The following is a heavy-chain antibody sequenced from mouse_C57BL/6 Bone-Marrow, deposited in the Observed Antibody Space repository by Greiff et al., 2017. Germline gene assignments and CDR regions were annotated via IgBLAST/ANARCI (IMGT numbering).Heavy chain of an antibody. CDR1: GFTFSDYG. J-gene: IGHJ3*01. Sequence: EVKLMESGGGLVKPGGSLKLSCAASGFTFSDYGMHWVRQAPEKGLEWVAYISSGSSTIYYADTVKGRFTISRDNAKNTLFLQMTSLRSEDRAMYYCARGGFAYWGQGTLVTVSA. CDR3: ARGGFAY. V-gene: IGHV5-17*01. CDR2: ISSGSSTI.